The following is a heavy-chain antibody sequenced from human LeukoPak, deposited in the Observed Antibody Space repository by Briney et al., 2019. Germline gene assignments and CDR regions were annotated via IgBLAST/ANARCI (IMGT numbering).Heavy chain of an antibody. CDR1: GFSIRRGYY. V-gene: IGHV4-38-2*01. CDR2: IFPSGTTSGNP. Sequence: PSETLSLTCGVSGFSIRRGYYWGWIRQPPGKGLEWIGVIFPSGTTSGNPYYNPSLQSRVSISIDTSNNRFSLTLSSVTAADTAVYDCASLKGGPFDCWGQGTLVIVSS. CDR3: ASLKGGPFDC. D-gene: IGHD3-16*01. J-gene: IGHJ4*02.